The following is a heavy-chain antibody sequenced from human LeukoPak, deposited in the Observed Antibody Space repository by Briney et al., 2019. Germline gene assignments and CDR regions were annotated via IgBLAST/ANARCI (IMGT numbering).Heavy chain of an antibody. V-gene: IGHV1-2*02. Sequence: ASVKVSCKASGYTFTGYYMHWVRQAPGQGLEWMGWINPNSGGTNYAQKFQGRVTMTRDTSISTAYMELSRLRSDDTAVYYCARGSLWFGEFGWFDPWGQGTLVTVSS. D-gene: IGHD3-10*01. J-gene: IGHJ5*02. CDR1: GYTFTGYY. CDR3: ARGSLWFGEFGWFDP. CDR2: INPNSGGT.